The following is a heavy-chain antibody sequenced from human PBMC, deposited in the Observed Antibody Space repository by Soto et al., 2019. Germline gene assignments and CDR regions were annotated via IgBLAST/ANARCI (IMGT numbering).Heavy chain of an antibody. CDR1: GGSISSSSYY. D-gene: IGHD3-3*01. Sequence: SETLSLTCTVSGGSISSSSYYWGWIRQPPGKGLEWIGSIYYSGSTYYNPSLKSRVTISVDTSKNQFSLKLSSVTAADTAVYYCARALRFWSGYFPNSPGNYYMDVWGKGTTVTVSS. CDR3: ARALRFWSGYFPNSPGNYYMDV. V-gene: IGHV4-39*01. J-gene: IGHJ6*03. CDR2: IYYSGST.